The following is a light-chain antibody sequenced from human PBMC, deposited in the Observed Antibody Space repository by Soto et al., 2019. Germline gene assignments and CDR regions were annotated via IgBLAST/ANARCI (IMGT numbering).Light chain of an antibody. CDR2: EVS. CDR3: SSYTDTKSLV. CDR1: SSDVGGYNY. J-gene: IGLJ1*01. V-gene: IGLV2-8*01. Sequence: QSVLTQPPSASGSPGQSVTISCTGTSSDVGGYNYVSWYQQHPGKAPKLMIYEVSKRPSGVPDRFSGSKSGNTASLTVSGLQAEDEADYYCSSYTDTKSLVFGTGTKVTVL.